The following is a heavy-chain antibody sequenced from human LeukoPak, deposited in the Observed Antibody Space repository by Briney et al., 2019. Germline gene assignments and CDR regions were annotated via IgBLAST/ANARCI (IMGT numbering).Heavy chain of an antibody. D-gene: IGHD6-13*01. CDR3: ARAWGIAAAGTGFDY. CDR1: GYSVTSYW. Sequence: GESLKISCKGSGYSVTSYWIGWVRQMPGKGLEGMGIIYPGDSDTRYSPSFQGQVTISADKSISTAYLQWSSLKTSDTAMYYCARAWGIAAAGTGFDYWGQGTLVTVSS. J-gene: IGHJ4*02. CDR2: IYPGDSDT. V-gene: IGHV5-51*01.